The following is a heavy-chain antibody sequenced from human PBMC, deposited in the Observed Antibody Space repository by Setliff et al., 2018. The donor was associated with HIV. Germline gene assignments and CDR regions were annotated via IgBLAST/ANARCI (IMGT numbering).Heavy chain of an antibody. V-gene: IGHV4-59*01. CDR2: IYYRGGT. CDR1: VASISSYY. D-gene: IGHD2-15*01. CDR3: ARATATWLVDN. J-gene: IGHJ4*02. Sequence: PSETLSLTCNVSVASISSYYWSWIRQPPGKGLEWIGYIYYRGGTNYNPSLKSRLTISVDAAKNQFSLKLSSVTTADTAVYYCARATATWLVDNWGQGTLVTVSS.